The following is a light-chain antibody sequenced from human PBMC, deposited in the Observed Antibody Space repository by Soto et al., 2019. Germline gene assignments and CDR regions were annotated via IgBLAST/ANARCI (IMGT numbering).Light chain of an antibody. J-gene: IGLJ1*01. V-gene: IGLV2-18*01. Sequence: SALNQPASVSGSPGQSITISCTGTSTDFVSYNRVSWYQQPPGTAPKLIIYEASNRPSGVPDRFSGSKSGTSASLAITGLQAEDEADYYCQSYDRRLSGYVFGTGTKVTVL. CDR2: EAS. CDR3: QSYDRRLSGYV. CDR1: STDFVSYNR.